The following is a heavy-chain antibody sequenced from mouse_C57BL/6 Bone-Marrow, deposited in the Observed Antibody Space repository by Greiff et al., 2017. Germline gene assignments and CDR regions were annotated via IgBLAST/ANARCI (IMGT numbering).Heavy chain of an antibody. Sequence: EVQGVESGPELVKPGASVKISRKASGYSFTDYNMNWVKQSNGKSLEWIGVINPNYGTTSYNQKFKGKATLTVDQSSSTAYMQLNSLTSEDSAVYYAFITTDYAMDYWGQGTSVTVSS. J-gene: IGHJ4*01. CDR3: FITTDYAMDY. CDR1: GYSFTDYN. CDR2: INPNYGTT. V-gene: IGHV1-39*01. D-gene: IGHD1-1*01.